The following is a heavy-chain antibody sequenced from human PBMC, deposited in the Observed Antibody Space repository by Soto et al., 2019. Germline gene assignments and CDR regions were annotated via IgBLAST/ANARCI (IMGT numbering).Heavy chain of an antibody. D-gene: IGHD6-19*01. CDR1: GFTFSSYS. V-gene: IGHV3-21*04. Sequence: GGSLRLSCAASGFTFSSYSMNWVRQAPGKGLEWVSSISSSSSYIYYADSVKGRFTISRDNAKNSLYLQMNSLRAEDTAVYYCAKVGSIAVAGTGGYFQHWGQGTLVTVSS. CDR2: ISSSSSYI. CDR3: AKVGSIAVAGTGGYFQH. J-gene: IGHJ1*01.